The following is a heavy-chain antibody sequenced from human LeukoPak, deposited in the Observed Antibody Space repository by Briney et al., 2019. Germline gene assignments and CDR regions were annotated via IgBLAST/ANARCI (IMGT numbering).Heavy chain of an antibody. V-gene: IGHV1-24*01. D-gene: IGHD3-22*01. CDR1: GYTLTELS. Sequence: VASVKVSCKVSGYTLTELSMHWVRQAPGKGLEWMGGFDPEDGETFYAQKFQGRVTMTKDTSTDTAYMELSGLRSEDTAVYYCTTDYYYDSSGSYYTIDYWGQGTLVTVSS. CDR2: FDPEDGET. J-gene: IGHJ4*02. CDR3: TTDYYYDSSGSYYTIDY.